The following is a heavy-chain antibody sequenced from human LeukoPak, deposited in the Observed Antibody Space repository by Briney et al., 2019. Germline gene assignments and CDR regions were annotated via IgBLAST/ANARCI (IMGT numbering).Heavy chain of an antibody. V-gene: IGHV3-64*01. J-gene: IGHJ3*02. CDR2: ISSNGGST. Sequence: PGGSLRLSCAASGFTFSGYAMHWVRQAPGKGLEYVSAISSNGGSTYYANSVKGRFTISRGNSEDTLYLQMGSLRAEDMAVYYCARVGSWDAFDIWGQGTMVTVSS. CDR1: GFTFSGYA. D-gene: IGHD1-26*01. CDR3: ARVGSWDAFDI.